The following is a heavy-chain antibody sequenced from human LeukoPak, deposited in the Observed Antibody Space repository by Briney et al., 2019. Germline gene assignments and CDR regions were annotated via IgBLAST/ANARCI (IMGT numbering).Heavy chain of an antibody. V-gene: IGHV3-53*01. CDR3: ARHGVAVTSYFDY. CDR1: GFSVGSNY. Sequence: PGGSLRLSCAASGFSVGSNYMSWVRQAPGKGLEWVSVIYSGGSTHYADSVKGRFTISRGNSKNTLYLQMNSLRAEDTAVYYCARHGVAVTSYFDYWGQGTLVTVSS. CDR2: IYSGGST. D-gene: IGHD2-2*01. J-gene: IGHJ4*02.